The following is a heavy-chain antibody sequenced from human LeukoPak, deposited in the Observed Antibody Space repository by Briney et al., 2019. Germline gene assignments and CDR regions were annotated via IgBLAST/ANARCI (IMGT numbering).Heavy chain of an antibody. J-gene: IGHJ4*02. CDR2: IIPIFGTA. CDR1: GGTFSSYA. V-gene: IGHV1-69*06. Sequence: ASVKVSCKASGGTFSSYAISWVRQAPGQGLEWMGGIIPIFGTANYAQKFQGRVTITADKSTSTAYMELSSLRSEDTAVYYCARDSNGGNFPGYFDYWGQGTLVTVSS. D-gene: IGHD4-23*01. CDR3: ARDSNGGNFPGYFDY.